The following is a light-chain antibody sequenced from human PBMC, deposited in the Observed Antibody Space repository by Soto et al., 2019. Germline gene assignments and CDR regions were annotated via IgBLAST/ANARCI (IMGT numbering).Light chain of an antibody. CDR2: EVN. CDR1: SSDVGGYNY. J-gene: IGLJ3*02. Sequence: QSALTQPPSASGSPGQSVTISCTGTSSDVGGYNYVSWYQQHPGKAPKLMIYEVNKRPSGVPDRFSGSKSGNTASLTVSGLQAEDDADYYCSSYAGTNGVVFGGGTKLTVL. V-gene: IGLV2-8*01. CDR3: SSYAGTNGVV.